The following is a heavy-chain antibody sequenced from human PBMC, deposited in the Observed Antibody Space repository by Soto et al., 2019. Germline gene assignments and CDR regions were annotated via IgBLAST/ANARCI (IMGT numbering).Heavy chain of an antibody. Sequence: GGSLRLSCAASGFTFSSYSMNWVRQAPGKGLEWVSSISSSSSYIYYADSVKGRFTISRENAKNSLYLQMNSLRAEDTAVYYCARDVVVPAAIVPMHAFDIWGQGTMVTVSS. V-gene: IGHV3-21*01. CDR1: GFTFSSYS. CDR2: ISSSSSYI. D-gene: IGHD2-2*02. J-gene: IGHJ3*02. CDR3: ARDVVVPAAIVPMHAFDI.